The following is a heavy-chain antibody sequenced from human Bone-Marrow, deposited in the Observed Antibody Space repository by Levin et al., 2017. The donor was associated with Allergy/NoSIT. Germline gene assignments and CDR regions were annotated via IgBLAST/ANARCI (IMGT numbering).Heavy chain of an antibody. V-gene: IGHV2-5*02. CDR2: IYWDGDQ. CDR1: GFSLTTSGVS. D-gene: IGHD2-15*01. Sequence: SGPTLVKPTQTLTLTCSFSGFSLTTSGVSVGWIRQPPGKALEWLALIYWDGDQRYSPSLETRLTITRDTSINQVVLTMTNLDPVDTATYCWARLINPGHRQGYSFDYWGQGTRVAVSS. CDR3: ARLINPGHRQGYSFDY. J-gene: IGHJ4*02.